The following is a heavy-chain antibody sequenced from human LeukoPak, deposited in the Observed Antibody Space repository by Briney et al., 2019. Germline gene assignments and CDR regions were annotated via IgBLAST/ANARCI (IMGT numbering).Heavy chain of an antibody. CDR1: GFTFDDYA. V-gene: IGHV3-9*01. J-gene: IGHJ2*01. CDR2: ISWNSGSI. D-gene: IGHD1-26*01. Sequence: PGGSLRLSCAASGFTFDDYAMHWVRQAPGKGLEWVSGISWNSGSIGYADSVKGRFTISRDNAKNSLYLQMNSLRAEDTALYYCAKVAVGNWYFDLWGRGTLVTVSS. CDR3: AKVAVGNWYFDL.